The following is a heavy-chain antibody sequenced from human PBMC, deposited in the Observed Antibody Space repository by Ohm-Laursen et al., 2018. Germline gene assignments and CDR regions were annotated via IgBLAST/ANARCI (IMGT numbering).Heavy chain of an antibody. J-gene: IGHJ4*02. V-gene: IGHV3-11*01. CDR2: ISSSGSLI. D-gene: IGHD4-11*01. CDR1: GFTFSDYY. CDR3: ARGEGFTD. Sequence: SLRLSCTASGFTFSDYYIHWIRQAPGKGLEWLSYISSSGSLIYYADSLKGRFTISRDNGKNSLYLQMNSLRAEDTAVYYCARGEGFTDWGQGTLVTVSS.